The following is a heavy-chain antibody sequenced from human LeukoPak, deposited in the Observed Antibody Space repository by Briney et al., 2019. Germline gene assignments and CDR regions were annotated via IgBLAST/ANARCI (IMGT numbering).Heavy chain of an antibody. CDR1: GFTFSSHA. V-gene: IGHV3-23*01. D-gene: IGHD5-18*01. CDR2: ISGSGGST. CDR3: TKDLTAMFTGAFDI. J-gene: IGHJ3*02. Sequence: GGSLRLSYAASGFTFSSHAMSWVRQAPGKGLEWVSAISGSGGSTPYADSVKGRFTISRDNFKNTLYLQMNSLRADDKAVYYCTKDLTAMFTGAFDIWGQGTMVTVSS.